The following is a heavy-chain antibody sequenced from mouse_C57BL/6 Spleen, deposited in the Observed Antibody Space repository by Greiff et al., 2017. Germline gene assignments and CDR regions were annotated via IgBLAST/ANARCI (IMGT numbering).Heavy chain of an antibody. D-gene: IGHD1-1*01. CDR2: ISDGGSYT. CDR3: ARDTYYGSSSDWYFDV. V-gene: IGHV5-4*01. Sequence: EVKLMESGGGLVKPGGSLKLSCAASGFTFSSYAMSWVRQTPEKRLEWVATISDGGSYTYYPDNVKGRFTISRDNAKNNLYLQMSHLKSEDTAMYYCARDTYYGSSSDWYFDVWGTGTTVTVSS. CDR1: GFTFSSYA. J-gene: IGHJ1*03.